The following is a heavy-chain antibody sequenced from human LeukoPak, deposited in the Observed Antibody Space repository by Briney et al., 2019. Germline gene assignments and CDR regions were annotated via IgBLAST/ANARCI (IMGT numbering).Heavy chain of an antibody. D-gene: IGHD6-25*01. J-gene: IGHJ3*02. CDR2: IYYSGST. V-gene: IGHV4-59*08. Sequence: SETLPLTCTVSGGSISSYYWSWIRQPPGKGLEWIGYIYYSGSTNYNPSLKSRVTISVDTSKNQFSLKLSSVTAADTAVYYCARHKRGRAFDIWGQGTMVTVSS. CDR3: ARHKRGRAFDI. CDR1: GGSISSYY.